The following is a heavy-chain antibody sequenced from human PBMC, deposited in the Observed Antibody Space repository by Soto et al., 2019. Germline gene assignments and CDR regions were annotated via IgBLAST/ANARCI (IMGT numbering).Heavy chain of an antibody. CDR2: INPNSGGT. V-gene: IGHV1-2*02. CDR1: GGTFTGYY. CDR3: ARGPLGSWYRFDY. Sequence: GASVKVSCKASGGTFTGYYMHWVRQAPGQGLEWMGWINPNSGGTNYAQKFQGRVTMTRDTSISTAYMELSRLRSDDTAVYYCARGPLGSWYRFDYWGQGTLVTVSS. D-gene: IGHD6-13*01. J-gene: IGHJ4*02.